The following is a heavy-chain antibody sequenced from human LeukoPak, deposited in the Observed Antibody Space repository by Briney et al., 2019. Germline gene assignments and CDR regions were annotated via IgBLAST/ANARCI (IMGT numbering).Heavy chain of an antibody. Sequence: GASVQVSCKASGYTFTDYGITWVRQAPGQGLEWMGWICARNGNTKYSQRLQGRVTMTTDTSTSTAYMELRSLTSDDTAVYYCVRDHALWSNCFDYWGQGTLVTVSS. J-gene: IGHJ4*02. CDR2: ICARNGNT. CDR1: GYTFTDYG. V-gene: IGHV1-18*01. CDR3: VRDHALWSNCFDY. D-gene: IGHD2/OR15-2a*01.